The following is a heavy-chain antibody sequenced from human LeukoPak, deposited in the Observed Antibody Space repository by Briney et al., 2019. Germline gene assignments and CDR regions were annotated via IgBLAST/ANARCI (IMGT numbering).Heavy chain of an antibody. CDR1: GFTFRSYD. D-gene: IGHD3-9*01. Sequence: PGRSLRLSCAASGFTFRSYDMHWVRQAPGKGLEWVAVIWYDGSNKYYAGCVKGRFTISRDNSKNMLYLQMNSLRAEDTAVYYGARGPQYYDILTGYLYWGQGTLVTVSS. V-gene: IGHV3-33*01. CDR2: IWYDGSNK. CDR3: ARGPQYYDILTGYLY. J-gene: IGHJ4*02.